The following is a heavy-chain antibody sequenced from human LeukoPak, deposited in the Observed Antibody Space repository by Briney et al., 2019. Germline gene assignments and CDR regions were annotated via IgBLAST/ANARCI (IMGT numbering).Heavy chain of an antibody. J-gene: IGHJ4*02. V-gene: IGHV3-30*18. CDR3: AKDRHPARTDGYYYDY. D-gene: IGHD3-3*01. CDR2: ISYDANIK. Sequence: GSSLRLSCAASAFTFRSYGMHWVRQAPGKGLEWVAVISYDANIKNYADSVKGRFTISGDNSKNTLYLQMNSLRGEDTAVYYCAKDRHPARTDGYYYDYWGQGTPVTVSS. CDR1: AFTFRSYG.